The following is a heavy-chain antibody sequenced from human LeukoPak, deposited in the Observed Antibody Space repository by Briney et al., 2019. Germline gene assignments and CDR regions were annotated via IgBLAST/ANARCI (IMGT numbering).Heavy chain of an antibody. V-gene: IGHV1-46*01. CDR3: ARVPYDSSGYHFFDY. D-gene: IGHD3-22*01. J-gene: IGHJ4*02. CDR2: INPSGGST. CDR1: GYTFTSYS. Sequence: ASVKVSCKASGYTFTSYSMHWVRQAPGQGLEWMGIINPSGGSTSYAQKFQGRVTMTRDTSTSTVYMDLSSLRSADTAVYYCARVPYDSSGYHFFDYWGQGTLVTVSS.